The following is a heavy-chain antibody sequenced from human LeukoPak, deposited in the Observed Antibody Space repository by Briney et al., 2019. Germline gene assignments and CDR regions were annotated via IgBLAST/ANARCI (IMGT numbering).Heavy chain of an antibody. J-gene: IGHJ4*02. CDR2: INWNSDSI. V-gene: IGHV3-20*04. CDR1: GFTVSSNY. Sequence: GGSLRLSCAASGFTVSSNYMSWVRQAPGKGLEWVSGINWNSDSIGYAVRGRFTISRDNAKNSLYLQMNSLRVEDTALYYCVTNGGGDSGYGNFDYWGQGTLVTVSS. CDR3: VTNGGGDSGYGNFDY. D-gene: IGHD5-12*01.